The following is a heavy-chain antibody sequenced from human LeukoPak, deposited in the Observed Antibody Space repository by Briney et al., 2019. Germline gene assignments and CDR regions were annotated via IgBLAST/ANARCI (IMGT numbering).Heavy chain of an antibody. J-gene: IGHJ4*02. CDR3: ATSVDGLVTIRTYFEL. Sequence: EASVKVSCKASGYTFTSSDINWVRQATGQGLEWLGWMNPTSGNTGYARKFQGRVTMTRDTSISTAYMELSSLRSEDTAIYYCATSVDGLVTIRTYFELWGQGTPVTVSS. D-gene: IGHD3-3*01. CDR1: GYTFTSSD. V-gene: IGHV1-8*01. CDR2: MNPTSGNT.